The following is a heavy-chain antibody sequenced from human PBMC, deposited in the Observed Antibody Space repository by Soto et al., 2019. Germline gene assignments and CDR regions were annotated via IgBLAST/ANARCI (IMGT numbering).Heavy chain of an antibody. V-gene: IGHV3-23*01. CDR2: ISGSGGST. CDR3: ASRSGSYEYYFDY. D-gene: IGHD1-26*01. Sequence: GGSLRLSCAASGFTFSSYAMSWVRQAPGKGLEWVSAISGSGGSTYYADSVKGRFTISRDNSKNTLYLQMNSLRAEDTAVYYCASRSGSYEYYFDYWGQGTLVTVSS. J-gene: IGHJ4*02. CDR1: GFTFSSYA.